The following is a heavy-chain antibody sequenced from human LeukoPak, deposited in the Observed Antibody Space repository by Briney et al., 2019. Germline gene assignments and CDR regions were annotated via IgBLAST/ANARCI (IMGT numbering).Heavy chain of an antibody. Sequence: SETLSLTCAVYGGSFSGYYWSWIRQPPGKGLEWIGEINHSGSTNYNPSLKSRVTISVDTSKNQFSLKLSSVTAADTAVYYCVRGSGWNFDYWGQGTLVTVPS. J-gene: IGHJ4*02. V-gene: IGHV4-34*01. CDR1: GGSFSGYY. CDR2: INHSGST. CDR3: VRGSGWNFDY. D-gene: IGHD6-19*01.